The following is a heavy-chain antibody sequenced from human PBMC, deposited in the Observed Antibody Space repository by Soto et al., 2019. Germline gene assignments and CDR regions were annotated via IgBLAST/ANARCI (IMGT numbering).Heavy chain of an antibody. CDR3: ARDPRINYDCWSGRLYYYYYMDA. J-gene: IGHJ6*03. D-gene: IGHD3-3*01. V-gene: IGHV3-33*01. CDR1: GFTFGTYA. Sequence: GGSLRLSCAASGFTFGTYAMHWVRQAPGKGLEWVAVIYYDGSNRYYAESVKGRFTISRDNSKNSLYLQMNSLRAEDTAVYYCARDPRINYDCWSGRLYYYYYMDAWGKGNPVTVSS. CDR2: IYYDGSNR.